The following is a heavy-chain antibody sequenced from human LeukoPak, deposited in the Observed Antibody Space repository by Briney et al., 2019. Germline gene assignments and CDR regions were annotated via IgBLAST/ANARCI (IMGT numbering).Heavy chain of an antibody. D-gene: IGHD3-22*01. CDR2: ISYDGSNK. CDR1: GFTFSGYG. CDR3: ARGEYYSDTSSYFDY. J-gene: IGHJ4*02. V-gene: IGHV3-30*03. Sequence: GGSLRLFCAASGFTFSGYGMNRVRQAPGKGLEGVAVISYDGSNKYYADSVKGRFTISRDNSKNTLFVQMSSLRAEDTAVYYCARGEYYSDTSSYFDYWGQGTLVTVSS.